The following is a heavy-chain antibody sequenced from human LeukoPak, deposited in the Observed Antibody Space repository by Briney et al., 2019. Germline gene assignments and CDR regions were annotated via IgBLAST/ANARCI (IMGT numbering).Heavy chain of an antibody. D-gene: IGHD3-22*01. V-gene: IGHV4-31*03. Sequence: SETLSLTCTVSGGSISSGGYDWSWIRQHPGKGLEWIGYIYYSGSTYYNPSLKSRVTISVDTSKNQFSLKLSSVTAADTAVYYCARVYYDSSGYQEYFPHWGQGTLVTVSS. J-gene: IGHJ1*01. CDR3: ARVYYDSSGYQEYFPH. CDR2: IYYSGST. CDR1: GGSISSGGYD.